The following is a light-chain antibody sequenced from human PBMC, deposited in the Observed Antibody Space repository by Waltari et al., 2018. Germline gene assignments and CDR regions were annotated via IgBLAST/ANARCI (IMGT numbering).Light chain of an antibody. V-gene: IGKV3-11*01. J-gene: IGKJ4*01. CDR3: QQRSNWPLT. Sequence: EIVFTQYPATLSLSPGERATLSCRASQSVSSYLAWYQQKPGQAPRLLIYDASNRATGIPARFSGSVSGTDFTLTISSLEPEDFAVYYCQQRSNWPLTFGGGTKVEIK. CDR2: DAS. CDR1: QSVSSY.